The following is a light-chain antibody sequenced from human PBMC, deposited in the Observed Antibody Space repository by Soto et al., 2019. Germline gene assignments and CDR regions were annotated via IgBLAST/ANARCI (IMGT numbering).Light chain of an antibody. CDR2: KAS. J-gene: IGKJ1*01. CDR3: QHYNSYSEA. V-gene: IGKV1-5*03. CDR1: QSISSW. Sequence: DIQMTQSPSTLSASIGDRVTITCRASQSISSWLAWYQQKPGKGPKLLIYKASTLQSGVPSRFRGSGSGTEFTLPISSLQPDDFAPYYCQHYNSYSEAFGQGTKVEFK.